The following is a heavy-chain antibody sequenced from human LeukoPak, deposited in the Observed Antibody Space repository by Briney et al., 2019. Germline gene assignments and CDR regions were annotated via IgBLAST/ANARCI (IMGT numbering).Heavy chain of an antibody. CDR3: ARDGGSRVAARPEDYYYYMDV. CDR2: IIPIFGTA. CDR1: GGTFSSYA. V-gene: IGHV1-69*05. Sequence: SVKVSCKASGGTFSSYAISWVRQAPGQGLEWMGGIIPIFGTANYAQKFQGRVTITTDESTSTAYMELSSLRSEDTAVYYCARDGGSRVAARPEDYYYYMDVWGKGTTVTVSS. D-gene: IGHD6-6*01. J-gene: IGHJ6*03.